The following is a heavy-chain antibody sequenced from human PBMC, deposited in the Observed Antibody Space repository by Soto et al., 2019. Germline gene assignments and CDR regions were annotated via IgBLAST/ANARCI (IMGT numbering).Heavy chain of an antibody. CDR3: AKRNGSNPDDAFDI. Sequence: PGGSLRLSCAASGLTFSSHAMNWVRQAPGKGLEWVSGISGSGGSIHYADSVKGRFTISRDNPKDTLYLQMNSLRAEDTAVYYCAKRNGSNPDDAFDIWDQGTMVTVSS. CDR1: GLTFSSHA. V-gene: IGHV3-23*01. J-gene: IGHJ3*02. CDR2: ISGSGGSI. D-gene: IGHD2-8*01.